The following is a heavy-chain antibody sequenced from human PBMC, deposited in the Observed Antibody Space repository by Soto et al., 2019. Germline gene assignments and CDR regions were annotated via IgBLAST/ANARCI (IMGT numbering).Heavy chain of an antibody. J-gene: IGHJ4*02. Sequence: GGSLRLSCAASGFTFSSYWMSWVRQAPGKGLEWVANIKEDGSEKHYVDSVKGRFTISRDNAKNSLYLQMNSLRVEDTAVYFCSRDVVVGAKALNYWGQGALVTVSS. CDR3: SRDVVVGAKALNY. CDR2: IKEDGSEK. V-gene: IGHV3-7*01. CDR1: GFTFSSYW. D-gene: IGHD2-15*01.